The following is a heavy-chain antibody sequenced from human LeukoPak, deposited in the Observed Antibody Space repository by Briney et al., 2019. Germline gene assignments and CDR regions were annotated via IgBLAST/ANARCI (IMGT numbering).Heavy chain of an antibody. CDR1: WGSISSYY. J-gene: IGHJ4*02. V-gene: IGHV4-59*08. Sequence: SETLSLTCTVSWGSISSYYWSWIRQPPGKGLEWIGYIYYSGSTNYNPSLKSRVTMSVDTSKNQFSLKLSSVTAADTAVYYCARHAYSSGWYGGVDYWGQGTLVTVSS. D-gene: IGHD6-19*01. CDR3: ARHAYSSGWYGGVDY. CDR2: IYYSGST.